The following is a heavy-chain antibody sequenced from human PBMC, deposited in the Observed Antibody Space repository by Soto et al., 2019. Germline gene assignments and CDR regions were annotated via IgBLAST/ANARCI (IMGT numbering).Heavy chain of an antibody. Sequence: LRLSCAASGFTFSTYAMHWLRQAPGKGLEGVTIISYDGSNKYYADSVKGRFTISRDNSKNTLYLQMNSLRAEDTAVYYCARSLYSSTWYYFDLWGQGTLVTVSS. V-gene: IGHV3-30-3*01. CDR1: GFTFSTYA. D-gene: IGHD6-13*01. CDR3: ARSLYSSTWYYFDL. J-gene: IGHJ4*02. CDR2: ISYDGSNK.